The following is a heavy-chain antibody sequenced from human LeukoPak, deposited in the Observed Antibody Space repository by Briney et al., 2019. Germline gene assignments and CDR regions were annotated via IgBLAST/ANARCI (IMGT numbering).Heavy chain of an antibody. V-gene: IGHV4-59*08. Sequence: ETXSLTXXXXGGSISSYYWSWIRQPPGKGLEWIGYIYYSGSTNYNPSLKSRVTISVDTSKNQFSLKLSSVTAADTAVYYCARRGRYSSSWNWFDPWGQGTLVTVSS. D-gene: IGHD6-13*01. J-gene: IGHJ5*02. CDR3: ARRGRYSSSWNWFDP. CDR1: GGSISSYY. CDR2: IYYSGST.